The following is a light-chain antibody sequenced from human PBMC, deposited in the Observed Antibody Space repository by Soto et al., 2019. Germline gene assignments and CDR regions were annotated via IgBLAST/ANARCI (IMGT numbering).Light chain of an antibody. CDR1: QSISNS. J-gene: IGKJ2*01. V-gene: IGKV1-5*01. CDR2: DAS. Sequence: DIPVTQSPSTLSASVGDRVTITCRASQSISNSLAWYHQKPGTAPKLLIYDASNLERGVPSRFSGSGSGTEFTLTISSLQPDDFATYYCQRYNDYQYVFGQGTKLDMK. CDR3: QRYNDYQYV.